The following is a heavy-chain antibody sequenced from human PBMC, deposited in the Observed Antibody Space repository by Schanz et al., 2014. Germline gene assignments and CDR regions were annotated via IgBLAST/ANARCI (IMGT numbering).Heavy chain of an antibody. CDR3: AKGQGAVINNWYFDL. CDR1: RFTFSNYA. J-gene: IGHJ2*01. CDR2: ISGSGGST. V-gene: IGHV3-23*01. Sequence: EVQLLASGGGLVQPGGSLRLSCAASRFTFSNYAMSWVRQAPGKGLEWVSAISGSGGSTYYADSVKGRFTISRDNSINTLSLQMNSLSADDTAVYYCAKGQGAVINNWYFDLWGRGTLVTVSS. D-gene: IGHD2-21*01.